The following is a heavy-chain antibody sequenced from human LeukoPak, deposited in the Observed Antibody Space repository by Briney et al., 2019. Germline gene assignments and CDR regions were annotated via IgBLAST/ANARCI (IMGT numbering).Heavy chain of an antibody. V-gene: IGHV5-51*01. CDR1: GYSFTNYF. D-gene: IGHD1-26*01. J-gene: IGHJ3*02. CDR3: ARQREWGGGFDAFHI. CDR2: IYPGDSDT. Sequence: GESLKISCKGSGYSFTNYFIGWVRQMPGKGLEWMGIIYPGDSDTRYSPSFQGQVTISADKSINTAYLQWSSLKASDTAMYYCARQREWGGGFDAFHIWGQGTMVTVSS.